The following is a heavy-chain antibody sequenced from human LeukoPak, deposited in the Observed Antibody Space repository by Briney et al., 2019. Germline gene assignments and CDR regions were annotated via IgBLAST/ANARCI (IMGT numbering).Heavy chain of an antibody. Sequence: SGTLSLTCAVSGGSISSSNWWSWVRQPPGKGLEWIGEIYHSGSTNHNPSLKSRVTISVDKSKNQFSLKLSSVTAADTAVYYCAREGDSSSWYRSDYWGQGTLVTVSS. CDR1: GGSISSSNW. D-gene: IGHD6-13*01. CDR3: AREGDSSSWYRSDY. CDR2: IYHSGST. V-gene: IGHV4-4*02. J-gene: IGHJ4*02.